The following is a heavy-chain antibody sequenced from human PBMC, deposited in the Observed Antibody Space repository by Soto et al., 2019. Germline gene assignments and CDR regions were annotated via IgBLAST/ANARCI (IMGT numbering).Heavy chain of an antibody. CDR2: INPNSGDT. CDR1: GYTFTGYY. Sequence: ASVKVSCKASGYTFTGYYLHWVRQAPGQGLEWMGWINPNSGDTKNAQKFKDRVTMARDTSISTGYMEQSRLRSDDTALYYCARSVSTIAARPDYWGKGTLVTVSS. V-gene: IGHV1-2*02. D-gene: IGHD6-6*01. J-gene: IGHJ4*02. CDR3: ARSVSTIAARPDY.